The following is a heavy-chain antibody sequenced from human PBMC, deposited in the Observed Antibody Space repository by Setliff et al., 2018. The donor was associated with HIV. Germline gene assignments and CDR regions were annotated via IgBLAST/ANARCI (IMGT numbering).Heavy chain of an antibody. Sequence: PGGSLRLSCAASGFTFSSYAMSWVRQAPGKGLEWVSGISGSGGSTYYADSVKGRFTISRDNAKNSLYLQMNSLRAEDTAVYYCARGSTAMGLDNWGPGTLVTVSS. CDR2: ISGSGGST. D-gene: IGHD5-18*01. V-gene: IGHV3-23*01. CDR1: GFTFSSYA. CDR3: ARGSTAMGLDN. J-gene: IGHJ4*02.